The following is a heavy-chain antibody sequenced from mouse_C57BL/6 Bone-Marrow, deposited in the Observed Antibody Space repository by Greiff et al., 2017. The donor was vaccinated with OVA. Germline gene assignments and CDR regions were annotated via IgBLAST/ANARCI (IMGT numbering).Heavy chain of an antibody. CDR1: GYTFTDYN. CDR3: ARSGGYCYFDY. V-gene: IGHV1-18*01. Sequence: EVHLVESGPELVKPGASVKIPCKASGYTFTDYNMDWVKQSHGKSLEWIGDINPNNGGTIYNQKFKGKATLTVDKSSSTAYMELRSLTSEDTAVYYCARSGGYCYFDYWGQGTTLTVSS. J-gene: IGHJ2*01. D-gene: IGHD2-3*01. CDR2: INPNNGGT.